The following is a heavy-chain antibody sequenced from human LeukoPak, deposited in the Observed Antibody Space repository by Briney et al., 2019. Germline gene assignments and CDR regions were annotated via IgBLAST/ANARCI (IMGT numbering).Heavy chain of an antibody. J-gene: IGHJ4*02. CDR1: GFTFSSYA. V-gene: IGHV3-30-3*01. Sequence: GGSLRLSCAASGFTFSSYAMHWVRQAPGKELEWVAVISYDGSNKYYADSVKGRFTISRDNSKNTLYLQMNSLRAEDTAVYYCARDGNQLFYYLDYWGQGTLVTVSS. CDR3: ARDGNQLFYYLDY. D-gene: IGHD2-2*01. CDR2: ISYDGSNK.